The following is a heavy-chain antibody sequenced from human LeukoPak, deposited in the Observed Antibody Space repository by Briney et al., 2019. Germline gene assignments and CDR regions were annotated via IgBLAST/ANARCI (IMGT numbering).Heavy chain of an antibody. D-gene: IGHD6-6*01. CDR1: GGSISSGSYY. V-gene: IGHV4-61*02. CDR3: ARAIRQLDPARGGDYYYYYMDV. Sequence: SETLSLTCTVSGGSISSGSYYWSWIRQPAGKGLEWIGRIYTSGSTNYNPSLKSRVTISVDTSKNQFSLKLSSVTAADTAVYYCARAIRQLDPARGGDYYYYYMDVWGKGTTVTVSS. J-gene: IGHJ6*03. CDR2: IYTSGST.